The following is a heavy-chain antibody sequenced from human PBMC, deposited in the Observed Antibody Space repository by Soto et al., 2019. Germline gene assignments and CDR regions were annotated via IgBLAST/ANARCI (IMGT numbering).Heavy chain of an antibody. V-gene: IGHV4-39*01. CDR1: GGSISISGYY. D-gene: IGHD1-26*01. CDR3: ARGGSYPDYYFDS. J-gene: IGHJ4*02. CDR2: IYYRGNT. Sequence: SETLSLTCSVAGGSISISGYYWAWIRQPPGKGLEWIGNIYYRGNTHYNPSLKSRVTISVDTSKNQFALHLSSVTAAETAVYFCARGGSYPDYYFDSWGPGTLVT.